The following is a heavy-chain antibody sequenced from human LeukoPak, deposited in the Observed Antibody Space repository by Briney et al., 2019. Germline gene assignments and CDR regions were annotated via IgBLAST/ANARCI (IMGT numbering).Heavy chain of an antibody. CDR2: IYYSGST. V-gene: IGHV4-59*08. CDR3: AKRLKSRGYGHAFDI. CDR1: GGSISSYY. Sequence: PSETVSLTCTVSGGSISSYYWSWIRQPPGKGLEWIGYIYYSGSTNYNPSLKSRVTISVDTSKNQFSLKLSSVTAADTAVYYCAKRLKSRGYGHAFDIWGQGTMVTVSP. D-gene: IGHD3-22*01. J-gene: IGHJ3*02.